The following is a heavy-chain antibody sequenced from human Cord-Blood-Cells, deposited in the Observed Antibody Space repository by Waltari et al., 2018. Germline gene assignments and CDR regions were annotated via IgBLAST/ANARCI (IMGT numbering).Heavy chain of an antibody. CDR1: GGSISSSY. J-gene: IGHJ6*03. Sequence: QVQLQESGPGLVKPSETLSLTCTVPGGSISSSYWSWIRQPAGKGLEWIGRIYTSGSTNYNPSLKSRVTMSVDTSKNQFSLKLSSVTAADTAVYYCARGLRYYGSGSYYNYYYYYMDVWGKGTTVTVSS. V-gene: IGHV4-4*07. CDR3: ARGLRYYGSGSYYNYYYYYMDV. CDR2: IYTSGST. D-gene: IGHD3-10*01.